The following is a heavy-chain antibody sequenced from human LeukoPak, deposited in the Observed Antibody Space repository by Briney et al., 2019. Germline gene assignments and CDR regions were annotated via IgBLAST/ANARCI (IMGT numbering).Heavy chain of an antibody. CDR2: IYYSGST. Sequence: SETLSLTCTVSGGSISSSSYYWSWIRQPPGKGLEWIGYIYYSGSTNYNPSLKSRVTISVDTSKNQFSLKLSSVTAADTAVYYCASNGYSSGWYGTFDYWGQGTLVTVSS. J-gene: IGHJ4*02. V-gene: IGHV4-61*01. D-gene: IGHD6-19*01. CDR3: ASNGYSSGWYGTFDY. CDR1: GGSISSSSYY.